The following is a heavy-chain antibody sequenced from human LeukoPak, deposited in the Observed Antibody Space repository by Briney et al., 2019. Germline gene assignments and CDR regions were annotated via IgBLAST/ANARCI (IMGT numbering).Heavy chain of an antibody. J-gene: IGHJ6*02. D-gene: IGHD6-19*01. Sequence: PSETLSLTCTVSGGSISNYYWSWIRQPPGKGLEWIGYIYYSGSTNYNPSLKSRVTISVDTSKNQFSLKLSSVTAADTAIYYCARDAGYSSGLYYGMDVWGQGTTVTVSS. CDR1: GGSISNYY. CDR3: ARDAGYSSGLYYGMDV. CDR2: IYYSGST. V-gene: IGHV4-59*01.